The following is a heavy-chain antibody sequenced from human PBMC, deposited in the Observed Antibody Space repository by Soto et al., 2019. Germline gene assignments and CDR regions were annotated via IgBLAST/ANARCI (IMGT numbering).Heavy chain of an antibody. V-gene: IGHV1-58*02. J-gene: IGHJ3*01. Sequence: SVKVSCKASGFDFGSFGIQFLRQTRGRGLEWIGWIVVDSGRTNYARHFQGRVAFSRDMQSTTAYMALYDMKSDATAVYFCSADHPHTDIGWPVWGQ. D-gene: IGHD4-17*01. CDR1: GFDFGSFG. CDR3: SADHPHTDIGWPV. CDR2: IVVDSGRT.